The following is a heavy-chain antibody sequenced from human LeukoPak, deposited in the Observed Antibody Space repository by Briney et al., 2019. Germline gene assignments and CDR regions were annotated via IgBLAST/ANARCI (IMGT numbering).Heavy chain of an antibody. J-gene: IGHJ6*03. CDR2: INHSGST. CDR1: GGSISSGSYY. Sequence: SSQTLSLTCTVSGGSISSGSYYWSWIRQPPGKGLEWIGEINHSGSTNYNPSLKSRVTISVDTSKNQFSLKLSSVTAADTAVYYCARVRWYFYYDSSGYYRFPYYYYMDVWGKGTTVTVSS. V-gene: IGHV4-30-2*01. D-gene: IGHD3-22*01. CDR3: ARVRWYFYYDSSGYYRFPYYYYMDV.